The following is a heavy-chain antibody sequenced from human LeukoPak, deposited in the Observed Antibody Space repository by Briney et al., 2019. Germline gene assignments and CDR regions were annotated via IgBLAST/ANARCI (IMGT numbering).Heavy chain of an antibody. CDR1: GYTFTGYY. V-gene: IGHV1-69*05. CDR2: IIPIFGTA. D-gene: IGHD3-16*02. J-gene: IGHJ4*02. CDR3: ARDRVGYPNSFDY. Sequence: SVKVSCKASGYTFTGYYMHWVRQAPGQGLEWMGRIIPIFGTANYAQKFQGRVTITTDESTSTAYMELSSLRSEDTAVYYCARDRVGYPNSFDYWGQGTLVTVSS.